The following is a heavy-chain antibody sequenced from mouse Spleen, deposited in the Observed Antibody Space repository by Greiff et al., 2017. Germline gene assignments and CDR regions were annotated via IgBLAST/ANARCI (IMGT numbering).Heavy chain of an antibody. Sequence: VQLQQPGAELVKPGASVKLSCKASGYTFTSYWMHWVKQRPGQGLEWIGMIHPNSGSTNYNEKFKSKATLTVDKSSSTAYMQLSSLTSEDSAVYYCARGIITTATAWFAYWGRGTLVTVSA. CDR2: IHPNSGST. V-gene: IGHV1-64*01. J-gene: IGHJ3*01. CDR3: ARGIITTATAWFAY. D-gene: IGHD1-2*01. CDR1: GYTFTSYW.